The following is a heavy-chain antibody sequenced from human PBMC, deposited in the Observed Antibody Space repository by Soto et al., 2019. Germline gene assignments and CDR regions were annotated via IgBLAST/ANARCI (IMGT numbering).Heavy chain of an antibody. CDR2: INTYNGNT. CDR1: GYTFTNYG. J-gene: IGHJ5*02. CDR3: ARPTRYYYDSSGQSAWFDP. Sequence: ASVKVSCKASGYTFTNYGISWVRQAPGQGLEWMGWINTYNGNTKYAQKFQGRVTITADESTSTAYMELSSLRSEDTAVYYCARPTRYYYDSSGQSAWFDPWGQGTLVTVSS. V-gene: IGHV1-18*01. D-gene: IGHD3-22*01.